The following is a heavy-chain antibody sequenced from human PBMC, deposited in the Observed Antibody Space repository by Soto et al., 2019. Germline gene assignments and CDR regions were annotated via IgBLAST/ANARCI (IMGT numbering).Heavy chain of an antibody. V-gene: IGHV1-8*01. CDR1: GYTFTSYD. CDR2: MNPNSGNT. J-gene: IGHJ6*03. CDR3: SIGRKSMAGELLGYYYYYYMDV. D-gene: IGHD3-10*01. Sequence: GASVKVSCKASGYTFTSYDINWVRQATGQGLEWMGWMNPNSGNTGYAQKFQGRVTMTRNTSISTAYMELSSLRSEDTAVYYCSIGRKSMAGELLGYYYYYYMDVWGKGTTVTVSS.